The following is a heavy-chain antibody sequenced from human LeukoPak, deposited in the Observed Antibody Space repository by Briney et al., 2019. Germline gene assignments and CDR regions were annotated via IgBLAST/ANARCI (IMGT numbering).Heavy chain of an antibody. V-gene: IGHV3-48*03. CDR1: GFTFSSYE. D-gene: IGHD2-8*01. Sequence: GGSLRLSCAASGFTFSSYEMNWVRQAPGKGLEWVSYISSSGSTIYYADSVKGRFTISRDNAKNSLYLQMSSLRAEDTAVYYCARGLKDFDYWGQGTLVTVSS. J-gene: IGHJ4*02. CDR2: ISSSGSTI. CDR3: ARGLKDFDY.